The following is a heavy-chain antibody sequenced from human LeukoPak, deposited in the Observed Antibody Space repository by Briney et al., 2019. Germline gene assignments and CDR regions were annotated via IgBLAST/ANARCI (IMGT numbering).Heavy chain of an antibody. Sequence: GASVKVSCKASGYTFTSFGITWVRQAPGQGLELVGWSSASNGNTKYAQKFQGRVAMTTDTSTSTAYMELSSLRSDDTAVYYCARVNSPYYNILTGYFYWGQGTLVTVSS. D-gene: IGHD3-9*01. CDR1: GYTFTSFG. CDR2: SSASNGNT. J-gene: IGHJ4*02. CDR3: ARVNSPYYNILTGYFY. V-gene: IGHV1-18*01.